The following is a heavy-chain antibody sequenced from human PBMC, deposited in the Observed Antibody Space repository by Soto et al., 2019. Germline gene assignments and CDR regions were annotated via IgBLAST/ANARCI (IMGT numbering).Heavy chain of an antibody. CDR2: ISGSGGST. CDR1: GFTFSSYA. D-gene: IGHD2-15*01. Sequence: EVQLLESGGGLVQPGGSLRLSCAASGFTFSSYAMSWVRQAPGKGLEWVSGISGSGGSTYYADAVKRRFTISRDNSKNTLYLQMNSLRAEDTAVYYCAKDRYCSGGSCYFDYWGQGTLVTVSS. V-gene: IGHV3-23*01. CDR3: AKDRYCSGGSCYFDY. J-gene: IGHJ4*02.